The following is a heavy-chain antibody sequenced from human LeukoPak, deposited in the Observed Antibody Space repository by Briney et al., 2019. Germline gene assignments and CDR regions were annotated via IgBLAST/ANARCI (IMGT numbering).Heavy chain of an antibody. D-gene: IGHD2-21*02. CDR1: GFTFSSYA. Sequence: GGSLRLSCAASGFTFSSYAMNWVRQAPGKGLEWVSTMTSDDKTYYADSVKGRFTISRDSSSNTLFLQMNSLRADDKAVYFCAKDRGDSPWPYFDYWGQGTLVTVSS. V-gene: IGHV3-23*01. J-gene: IGHJ4*02. CDR2: MTSDDKT. CDR3: AKDRGDSPWPYFDY.